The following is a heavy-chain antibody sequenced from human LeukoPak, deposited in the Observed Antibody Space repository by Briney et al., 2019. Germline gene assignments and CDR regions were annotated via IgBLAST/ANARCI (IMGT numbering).Heavy chain of an antibody. D-gene: IGHD3-10*01. Sequence: GGSLRLFCAASEFTLTTYGTHWLRQAPGKGLEWVAVIWYDGSKKFYGDSVKGRFTVSRDTSENTMYLQMNTLRAEDTAVYYCARDGGSGIDYWGQGTLVSVYS. V-gene: IGHV3-33*01. CDR1: EFTLTTYG. CDR2: IWYDGSKK. CDR3: ARDGGSGIDY. J-gene: IGHJ4*02.